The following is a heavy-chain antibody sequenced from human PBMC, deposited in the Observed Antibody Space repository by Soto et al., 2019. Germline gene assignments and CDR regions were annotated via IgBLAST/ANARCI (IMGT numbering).Heavy chain of an antibody. J-gene: IGHJ4*02. V-gene: IGHV4-31*02. CDR3: ERDRRYYDSSGDSSFDY. CDR1: GGSISSGGYY. CDR2: IYYSGST. Sequence: NPSETLSLTCTVSGGSISSGGYYWSWIRQHPGKGLEWIGYIYYSGSTYYNPSLKSRVTISVDTSKNQFSLKLTSVTAADTAVYYCERDRRYYDSSGDSSFDYWGQGTLVTVSS. D-gene: IGHD3-22*01.